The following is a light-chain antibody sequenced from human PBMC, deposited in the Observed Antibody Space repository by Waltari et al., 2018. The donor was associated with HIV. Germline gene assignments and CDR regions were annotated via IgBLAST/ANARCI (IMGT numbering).Light chain of an antibody. CDR3: QQYYSSPLT. J-gene: IGKJ5*01. CDR1: RSLLYWTNDKNY. V-gene: IGKV4-1*01. Sequence: DILMVQSPDSLAVSLGARATINCKSRRSLLYWTNDKNYVAWYQRKPGLTPRLLIHGGAMRNAGVPDRFSGSGSGTYFTLTITSLQAEDVGFYYCQQYYSSPLTFGQVTLLEIK. CDR2: GGA.